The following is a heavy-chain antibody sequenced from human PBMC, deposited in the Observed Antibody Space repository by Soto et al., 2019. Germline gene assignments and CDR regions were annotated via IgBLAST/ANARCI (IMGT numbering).Heavy chain of an antibody. CDR3: AREGDLVVPAAMGMLGRPGPNMDV. Sequence: ASVKVSCKASGYTFTSYGISWVRQAPGQGLEWMGWISAYNGNTNYAQKLQGRVTMTTDTSTSTAYMELRSLRSDDTAVYYCAREGDLVVPAAMGMLGRPGPNMDVWGKGTTVTVSS. D-gene: IGHD2-2*01. J-gene: IGHJ6*03. CDR1: GYTFTSYG. V-gene: IGHV1-18*01. CDR2: ISAYNGNT.